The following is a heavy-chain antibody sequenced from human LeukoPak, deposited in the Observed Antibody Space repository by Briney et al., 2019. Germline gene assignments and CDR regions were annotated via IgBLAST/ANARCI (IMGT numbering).Heavy chain of an antibody. D-gene: IGHD6-19*01. V-gene: IGHV4-59*01. CDR2: IYYSGST. CDR1: GGSISSDY. J-gene: IGHJ4*02. Sequence: SETLSLTCTVSGGSISSDYWSWIRQPPGKGLEWIGYIYYSGSTNYNPSLKSRVTISVDTSKNQFSLKLSSVTAADTAVYYCARGVIAVAGTVLDYWGQGTLVTVSS. CDR3: ARGVIAVAGTVLDY.